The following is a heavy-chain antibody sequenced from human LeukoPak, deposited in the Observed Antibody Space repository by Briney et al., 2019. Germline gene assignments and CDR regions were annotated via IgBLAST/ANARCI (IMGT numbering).Heavy chain of an antibody. CDR1: GYTFTTYD. V-gene: IGHV1-8*01. CDR3: ARGLGDYYDTGDYYYAVPAH. J-gene: IGHJ4*02. CDR2: MNPTSGDT. D-gene: IGHD3-22*01. Sequence: ASVKVSCKASGYTFTTYDITWVRQATGQGLEWMGWMNPTSGDTAYAQKFQGRVAMTRDTSISTAYMELSSLRSEDTAVYYCARGLGDYYDTGDYYYAVPAHWGQGTLVTVSS.